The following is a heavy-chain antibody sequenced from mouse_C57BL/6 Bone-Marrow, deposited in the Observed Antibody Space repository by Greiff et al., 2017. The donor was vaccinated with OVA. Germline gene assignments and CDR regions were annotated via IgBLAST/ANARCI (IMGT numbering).Heavy chain of an antibody. Sequence: VQLQQSGHGLVQPSQSLSITCTVSGFSLTSYGVHWVRQSPGKGLEWLGEIWSGGSTDYNAAFMSRLGITNDNPKSQVFFKMNSQQADDTAIYYFARSSYRRGYFNDWGQGTTLTVTS. CDR1: GFSLTSYG. D-gene: IGHD1-3*01. J-gene: IGHJ2*01. CDR2: IWSGGST. V-gene: IGHV2-5*01. CDR3: ARSSYRRGYFND.